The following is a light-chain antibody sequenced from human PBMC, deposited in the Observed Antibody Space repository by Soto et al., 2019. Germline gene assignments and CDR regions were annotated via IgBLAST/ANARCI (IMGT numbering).Light chain of an antibody. CDR3: QQYGSSPQT. V-gene: IGKV3-20*01. CDR1: QSIRSN. CDR2: GAS. J-gene: IGKJ1*01. Sequence: EIVMTQSPATLSVSPGERATLSCMASQSIRSNLAWYQQKPGQAPRLLISGASSRATGIPDRFSGSGSGTDFTLTISRLEPEDFAVYYCQQYGSSPQTFGQGTKVDIK.